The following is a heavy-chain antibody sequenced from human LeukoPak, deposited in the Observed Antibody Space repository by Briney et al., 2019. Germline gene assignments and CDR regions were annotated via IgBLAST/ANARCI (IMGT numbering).Heavy chain of an antibody. CDR2: IYYTGIT. CDR3: AASSGVTLGRF. V-gene: IGHV4-31*03. CDR1: GGSIGSGAFY. J-gene: IGHJ4*02. D-gene: IGHD3-16*01. Sequence: SQTLSLTCTVSGGSIGSGAFYCNWIRQHPGKGLEWIGYIYYTGITSYNPSLRSRVTMSVDTSMNQVSLKLSSLTAAATAVYYCAASSGVTLGRFWGQGTLVTVSS.